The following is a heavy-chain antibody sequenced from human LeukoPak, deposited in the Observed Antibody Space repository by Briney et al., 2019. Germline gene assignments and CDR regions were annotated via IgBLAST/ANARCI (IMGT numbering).Heavy chain of an antibody. J-gene: IGHJ4*02. CDR3: ATPRGSGSYLAFDY. D-gene: IGHD1-26*01. Sequence: GGSLRLSCAASGFALSSYWMHWVRHAPGKGLVWVSRINSDGSSTSYADSVKGRFTISRDNAKNTLYLQMNSLRAEDTAVYYCATPRGSGSYLAFDYWGQGTLVTVSS. CDR1: GFALSSYW. CDR2: INSDGSST. V-gene: IGHV3-74*01.